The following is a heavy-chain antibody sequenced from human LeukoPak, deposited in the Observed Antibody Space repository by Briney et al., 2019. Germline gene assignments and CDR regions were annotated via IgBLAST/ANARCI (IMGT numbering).Heavy chain of an antibody. D-gene: IGHD4/OR15-4a*01. Sequence: GESLKISCKTSGYSFSTYWIGWVRQMPGKGLEWMGIIYPGDSDTRYSPSFQGQVTISADKSINTAYLQWSSLKASDTAMYYRARHYGASQYYYYYYGMDVWGQGTTVTVSS. CDR1: GYSFSTYW. CDR3: ARHYGASQYYYYYYGMDV. J-gene: IGHJ6*02. CDR2: IYPGDSDT. V-gene: IGHV5-51*01.